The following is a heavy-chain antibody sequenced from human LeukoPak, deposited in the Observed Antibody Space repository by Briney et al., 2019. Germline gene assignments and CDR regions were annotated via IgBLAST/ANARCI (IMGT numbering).Heavy chain of an antibody. CDR1: GFTFTSSA. J-gene: IGHJ3*01. CDR3: AAGSPGLDAFDF. V-gene: IGHV1-58*01. Sequence: VASVTVSCKASGFTFTSSAVQWVRQARGQRLEWIGWIVVGSGNTNYAQKFQERVTITRDMSTSTAYMELSSLRSEDTAVYYCAAGSPGLDAFDFWGQGTIVTVSS. D-gene: IGHD1-14*01. CDR2: IVVGSGNT.